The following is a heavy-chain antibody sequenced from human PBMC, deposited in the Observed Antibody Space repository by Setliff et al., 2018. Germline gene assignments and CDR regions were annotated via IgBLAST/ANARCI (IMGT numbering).Heavy chain of an antibody. CDR2: IYPGDSDT. D-gene: IGHD6-19*01. J-gene: IGHJ5*02. Sequence: GESLKISCKGSGYRFSTYWIGWVRQMPGKGLEWMGIIYPGDSDTRYSPAFQGQVTISADKSISTAYLQWSSLKASDTAMYYCASGYNSGWFDWYDPWGQGTLVTVSS. V-gene: IGHV5-51*01. CDR1: GYRFSTYW. CDR3: ASGYNSGWFDWYDP.